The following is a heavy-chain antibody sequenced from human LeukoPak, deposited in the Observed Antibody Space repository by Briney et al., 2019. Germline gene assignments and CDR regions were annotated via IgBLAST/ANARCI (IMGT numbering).Heavy chain of an antibody. V-gene: IGHV3-49*04. CDR1: GFTFGDYA. J-gene: IGHJ4*02. CDR3: TTGGSYLDFDY. D-gene: IGHD1-26*01. CDR2: IRSKAYGGTT. Sequence: GGSLRLYCTSSGFTFGDYAMSWVRQAPGHGLEWVGFIRSKAYGGTTEYAASVKGRFTISRDDSKSIAYLQMNSLKTEDTAVYYCTTGGSYLDFDYWGQGTLVTVSS.